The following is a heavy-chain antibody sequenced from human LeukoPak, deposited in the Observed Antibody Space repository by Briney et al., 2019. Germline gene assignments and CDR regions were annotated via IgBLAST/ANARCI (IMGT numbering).Heavy chain of an antibody. CDR3: ATATASIVVVPAARDYYYYGMDV. V-gene: IGHV1-24*01. CDR2: FDPEDGET. D-gene: IGHD2-2*01. Sequence: ASVKVSCKVSGYTLTELSMHWVRQAPGKGLEWMGGFDPEDGETIYAQKFQGRVTMTEDTSTDTAYMELSSLRSEDTAVYYCATATASIVVVPAARDYYYYGMDVWGQGTTVTVSS. CDR1: GYTLTELS. J-gene: IGHJ6*02.